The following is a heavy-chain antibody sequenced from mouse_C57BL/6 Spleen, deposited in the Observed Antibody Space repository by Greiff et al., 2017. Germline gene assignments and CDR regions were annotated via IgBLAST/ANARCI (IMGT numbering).Heavy chain of an antibody. CDR3: ATCYYGSSYSYYAMDY. CDR2: IYPGSGST. Sequence: QVQLQQPGAELVKPGASVKMSCKASGYTFTSYWITWVKQRPGQGLEWIGDIYPGSGSTNYNEKFKSKATLTVDTSSSTAYMQLSSLTSEDSAVYYCATCYYGSSYSYYAMDYWGQGTSVTVSS. V-gene: IGHV1-55*01. D-gene: IGHD1-1*01. CDR1: GYTFTSYW. J-gene: IGHJ4*01.